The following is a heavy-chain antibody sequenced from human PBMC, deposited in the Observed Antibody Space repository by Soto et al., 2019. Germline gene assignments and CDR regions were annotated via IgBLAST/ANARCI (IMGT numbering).Heavy chain of an antibody. CDR2: IYYSGST. CDR1: GGSISSGGYY. CDR3: ARGDYRDYYYYGMDV. V-gene: IGHV4-31*03. J-gene: IGHJ6*02. Sequence: SETLSLTCTVSGGSISSGGYYWSWIRQHPGKGLEWIGYIYYSGSTYYNPSLKSRVTISVDTSKNQFSLKLSSVTAADTAVYYCARGDYRDYYYYGMDVWGQGSTVTVSS. D-gene: IGHD4-4*01.